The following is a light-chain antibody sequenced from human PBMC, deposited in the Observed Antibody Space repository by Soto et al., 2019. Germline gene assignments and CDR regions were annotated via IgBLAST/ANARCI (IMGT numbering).Light chain of an antibody. V-gene: IGKV1-33*01. CDR2: DAS. CDR1: QDIISY. Sequence: DIQMTQSPSSLSASVGDRVTITCQASQDIISYLNWFQQKPGKAPNLLIFDASKLQTGVPSRFNGSGSGTDFTFTISGLQPEDIAPYYCQQDDNLLEPTFGGGTRVDI. CDR3: QQDDNLLEPT. J-gene: IGKJ4*01.